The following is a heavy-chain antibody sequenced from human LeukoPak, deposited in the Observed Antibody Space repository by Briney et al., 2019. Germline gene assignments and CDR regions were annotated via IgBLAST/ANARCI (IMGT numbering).Heavy chain of an antibody. Sequence: ASETLSLTCAVYGGSFSGYYWSWIRQPPGKGLEWIGEINHSGSTNYNPSLKSRVTISVDTSRNQFSLKLSSVTAADTAVYYCARGSRDYVWGSYPENWFDPWGQGTLVTVSS. J-gene: IGHJ5*02. CDR1: GGSFSGYY. CDR3: ARGSRDYVWGSYPENWFDP. D-gene: IGHD3-16*02. V-gene: IGHV4-34*01. CDR2: INHSGST.